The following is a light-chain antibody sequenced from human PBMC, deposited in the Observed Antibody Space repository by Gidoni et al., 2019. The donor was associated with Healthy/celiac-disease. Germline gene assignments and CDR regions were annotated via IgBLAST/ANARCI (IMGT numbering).Light chain of an antibody. CDR1: QSISSY. V-gene: IGKV1-39*01. J-gene: IGKJ3*01. Sequence: DIQMTQSPSSLSASVGDRVTITCRASQSISSYLNWYQQKPGKAPKLLIYAASSLQSGVPSRFSGSGSGTEFTLTISSLQPEDFATYYCQQSYSTPPEPTFGPGTKVDIK. CDR2: AAS. CDR3: QQSYSTPPEPT.